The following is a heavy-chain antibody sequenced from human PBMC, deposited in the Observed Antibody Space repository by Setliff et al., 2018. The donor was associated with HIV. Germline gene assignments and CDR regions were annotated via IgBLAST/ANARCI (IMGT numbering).Heavy chain of an antibody. V-gene: IGHV4-38-2*02. CDR3: AREGARHYGSGRYHSWFDP. Sequence: SETLSLTCAVSGYSISTAYYWGWIRQPPGKGLEWIGSVYHSGTTYYNPSLKSRVTISVDMSNNQFSLKLSSVTAADTAVYYCAREGARHYGSGRYHSWFDPWGQGTQVTVSS. CDR2: VYHSGTT. J-gene: IGHJ5*02. CDR1: GYSISTAYY. D-gene: IGHD3-10*01.